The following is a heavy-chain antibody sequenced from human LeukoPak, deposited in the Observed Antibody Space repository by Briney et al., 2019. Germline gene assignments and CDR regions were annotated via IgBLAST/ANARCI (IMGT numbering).Heavy chain of an antibody. D-gene: IGHD1-26*01. Sequence: PGGSLRLSCAASGFTVSSNYMSWVRQAPGKGLDWVSVICSGGNTYCADSVKGRFTISRDNSKNTLYLQMNSLRAEDTAVYYCARDRVGATTNFDYWGQGTLVTVSS. CDR3: ARDRVGATTNFDY. J-gene: IGHJ4*02. CDR1: GFTVSSNY. V-gene: IGHV3-53*01. CDR2: ICSGGNT.